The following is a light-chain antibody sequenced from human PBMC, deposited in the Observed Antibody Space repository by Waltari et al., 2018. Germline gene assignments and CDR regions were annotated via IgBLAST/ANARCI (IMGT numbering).Light chain of an antibody. CDR3: HHYDDYPYT. Sequence: DIQLTQSPSSLSGSVGDRVTITCRASQSISTYLAWFQQKPGKAPKSLIYAASRLQSEVPSRFSGSGSGTEFTLTISSLQPEDFATYDCHHYDDYPYTFGQGTKLEIK. CDR2: AAS. CDR1: QSISTY. V-gene: IGKV1-16*01. J-gene: IGKJ2*01.